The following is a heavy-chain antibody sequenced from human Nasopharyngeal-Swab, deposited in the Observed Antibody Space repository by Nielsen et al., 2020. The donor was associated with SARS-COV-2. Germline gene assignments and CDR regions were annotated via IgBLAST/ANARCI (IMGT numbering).Heavy chain of an antibody. CDR2: INHSGST. D-gene: IGHD4-17*01. V-gene: IGHV4-34*01. CDR1: GGSFSGYY. J-gene: IGHJ4*02. CDR3: ARQTYGDYVVDYYFDY. Sequence: SETLSLTCAVYGGSFSGYYWSWIRQPPGKGLEWIGEINHSGSTNYNPSFKSRVTISVDTSKIQFSLKLSSVTAADTAVYYCARQTYGDYVVDYYFDYWGQGTLVTVSS.